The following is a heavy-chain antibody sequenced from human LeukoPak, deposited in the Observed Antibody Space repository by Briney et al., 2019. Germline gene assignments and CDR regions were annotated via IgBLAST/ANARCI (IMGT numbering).Heavy chain of an antibody. CDR1: GDSVPSNSAA. D-gene: IGHD3-22*01. CDR2: TYYRSKWYN. J-gene: IGHJ5*02. Sequence: SRTLSLTCAISGDSVPSNSAAWNWIRQSPSGGLEWLGRTYYRSKWYNDYAVSVKSRITINPDTSKNQFSLQLNSVTPEDTAVYYCARDLGQYYDTSDNWFDPWGQGTLVTVSS. V-gene: IGHV6-1*01. CDR3: ARDLGQYYDTSDNWFDP.